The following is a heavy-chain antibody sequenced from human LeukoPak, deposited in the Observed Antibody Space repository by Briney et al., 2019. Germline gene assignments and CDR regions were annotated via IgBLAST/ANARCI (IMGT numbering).Heavy chain of an antibody. D-gene: IGHD4-17*01. J-gene: IGHJ3*02. CDR1: GYTFTGYY. V-gene: IGHV1-2*02. CDR3: ARDWGDYDAFDI. Sequence: ASVKVSCKASGYTFTGYYMHWVRQAPGQGLEWMGWINPNSGGTYYAQKFQGGVTMTTDTSTSTAYMELRSLRSDDTAVYYCARDWGDYDAFDIWGQGTMVTVSS. CDR2: INPNSGGT.